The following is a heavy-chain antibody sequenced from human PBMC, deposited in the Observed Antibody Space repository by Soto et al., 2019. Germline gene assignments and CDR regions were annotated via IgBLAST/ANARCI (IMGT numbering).Heavy chain of an antibody. Sequence: PGGSLRLSCAASGFTFSSYAMQWVRQAPGKGLEWVAVISYDGSNKYYADSVKGRFTISRDNSKNTLYLQMNSLRAEDTAVYYCARGKYCSSTSCYREPIDYWGQGTLVTVSS. J-gene: IGHJ4*02. CDR1: GFTFSSYA. D-gene: IGHD2-2*01. CDR2: ISYDGSNK. V-gene: IGHV3-30-3*01. CDR3: ARGKYCSSTSCYREPIDY.